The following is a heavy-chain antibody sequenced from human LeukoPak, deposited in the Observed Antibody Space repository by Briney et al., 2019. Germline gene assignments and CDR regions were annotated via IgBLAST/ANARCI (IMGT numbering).Heavy chain of an antibody. J-gene: IGHJ4*02. CDR2: IYTSGST. CDR1: GGSISSYY. D-gene: IGHD6-13*01. Sequence: SEALSLTCTVSGGSISSYYWSWIRQPAGKGLEWIGRIYTSGSTNYNPSLKSRVTMSVDTSKNQFSLKLSSVTAADTAVYYCASVSSSWYYFDYWGQGTLVTVSS. CDR3: ASVSSSWYYFDY. V-gene: IGHV4-4*07.